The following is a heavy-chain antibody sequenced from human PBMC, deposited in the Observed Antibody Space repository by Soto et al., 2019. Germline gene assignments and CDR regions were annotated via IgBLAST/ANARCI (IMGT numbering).Heavy chain of an antibody. V-gene: IGHV1-46*01. Sequence: ASVKVSCKASGYLFTAYSMHWVRLAPGQGLEWMGVVNPSGGSTKYAQNFQGRVTMTRDTSTTTIYMELSSLRSDDTAIYYCAREENCSGGTCYSEYFHRWGQGTLVTVSS. CDR3: AREENCSGGTCYSEYFHR. CDR1: GYLFTAYS. J-gene: IGHJ1*01. D-gene: IGHD2-15*01. CDR2: VNPSGGST.